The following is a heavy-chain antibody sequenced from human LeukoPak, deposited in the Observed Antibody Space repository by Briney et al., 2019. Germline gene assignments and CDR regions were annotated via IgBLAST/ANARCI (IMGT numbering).Heavy chain of an antibody. CDR2: ITGSGGRT. V-gene: IGHV3-23*01. D-gene: IGHD2-2*01. CDR1: GFTFSSYA. J-gene: IGHJ4*02. CDR3: AKGAFIVVVPAAAPLTD. Sequence: GGSLRLSCAASGFTFSSYAMNWVRQAPGKGLEWVSAITGSGGRTYYADSVKGRFTISRDNSKNTLYLQMNSLRAEDTAVYCCAKGAFIVVVPAAAPLTDWGQGTLVTVSS.